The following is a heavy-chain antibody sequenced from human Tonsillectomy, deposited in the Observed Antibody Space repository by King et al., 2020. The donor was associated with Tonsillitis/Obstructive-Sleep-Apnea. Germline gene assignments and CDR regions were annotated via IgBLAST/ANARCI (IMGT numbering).Heavy chain of an antibody. V-gene: IGHV1-69*12. CDR2: IIPIFGTA. J-gene: IGHJ6*04. CDR3: ASSKPTELELFNWGRTKDV. Sequence: QLVQSGAEVKKPGSSVKVSCKASGGTFSSYAIIWVRQAPGQGLEWMGGIIPIFGTANNAQKFQGRVTITADESTSTAYMELRNLRSEDTAGYYCASSKPTELELFNWGRTKDVWGKGTTVTVSS. D-gene: IGHD1-7*01. CDR1: GGTFSSYA.